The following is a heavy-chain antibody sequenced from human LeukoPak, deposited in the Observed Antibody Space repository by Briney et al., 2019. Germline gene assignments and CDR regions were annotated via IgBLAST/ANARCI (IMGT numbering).Heavy chain of an antibody. V-gene: IGHV3-11*05. CDR3: AKDRSGSGRPYYFDY. CDR2: ISSSSSYT. J-gene: IGHJ4*02. D-gene: IGHD3-10*01. Sequence: GGSLRLSCAASGFTFSDYYMSWIRQAPGKGLEWVSYISSSSSYTIYADSVKGRFTISRDNAKNSLYLQMNSLRAEDTAVYYCAKDRSGSGRPYYFDYWGQGTLVTVSS. CDR1: GFTFSDYY.